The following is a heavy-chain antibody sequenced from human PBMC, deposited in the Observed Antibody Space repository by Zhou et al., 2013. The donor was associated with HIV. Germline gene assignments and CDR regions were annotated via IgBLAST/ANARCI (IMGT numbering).Heavy chain of an antibody. CDR2: INPNSGAS. CDR1: GDTFTDYY. V-gene: IGHV1-2*02. Sequence: QFQLVQSGAEVKKPGASVKVSCKASGDTFTDYYIHWVRQAPGQGLEWMGWINPNSGASKYAEKFQNRVTMTRDTSIRTAHMELNRLTFDDTAVYYCARRRRPSGNLGNWFDPWGQGTLVTVSS. CDR3: ARRRRPSGNLGNWFDP. D-gene: IGHD3-16*01. J-gene: IGHJ5*02.